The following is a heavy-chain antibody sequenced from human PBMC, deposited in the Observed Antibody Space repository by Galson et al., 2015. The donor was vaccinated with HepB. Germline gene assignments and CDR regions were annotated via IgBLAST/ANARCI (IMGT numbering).Heavy chain of an antibody. J-gene: IGHJ4*02. CDR3: TRYTGSYYFRPFDY. CDR2: TYYRAKWYS. CDR1: GDSVSSNSAA. D-gene: IGHD1-26*01. V-gene: IGHV6-1*01. Sequence: CAISGDSVSSNSAAWNRIRQSPSRGLEWLGRTYYRAKWYSDYAESVKSRISITPDPSKNQFSLQLKSVTPEDTAVYYCTRYTGSYYFRPFDYWGQGTLVTVSS.